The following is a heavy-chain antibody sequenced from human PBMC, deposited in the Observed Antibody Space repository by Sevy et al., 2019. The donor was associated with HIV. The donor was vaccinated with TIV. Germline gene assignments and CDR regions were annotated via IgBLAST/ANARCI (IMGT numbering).Heavy chain of an antibody. D-gene: IGHD5-18*01. J-gene: IGHJ4*02. CDR1: GLTFSRDS. Sequence: GGSLRLSCVVSGLTFSRDSMNWVRQAPGKGLEWLAYISSSSRTIYYADSVEGRFTISRDNDKKSVFLQMNNLRDEDSATYYCARDVDTPFVRSFDSWGQGTLVTVSS. V-gene: IGHV3-48*02. CDR3: ARDVDTPFVRSFDS. CDR2: ISSSSRTI.